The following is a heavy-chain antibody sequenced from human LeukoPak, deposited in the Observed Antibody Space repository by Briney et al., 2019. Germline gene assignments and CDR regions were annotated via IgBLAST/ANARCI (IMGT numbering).Heavy chain of an antibody. CDR3: AKRMPYYFDY. CDR2: INSGGST. Sequence: GGSLRLSCAASGFTFTSYAMSWVRQAPGKGLEWVSSINSGGSTFYADSVKGRFTISRDNSKNTLYLQMNSLRADDTAVYYCAKRMPYYFDYWGQGTVVTVSS. CDR1: GFTFTSYA. J-gene: IGHJ4*02. V-gene: IGHV3-23*01. D-gene: IGHD2-15*01.